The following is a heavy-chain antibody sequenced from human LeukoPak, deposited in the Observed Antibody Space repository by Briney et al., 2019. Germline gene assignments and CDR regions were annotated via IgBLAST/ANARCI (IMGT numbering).Heavy chain of an antibody. CDR3: TREVLIVVEPASNTIDF. Sequence: GGSLRLSCAASGFTFRDYTMNWVLQAPGKGLEWVSAISKSGTYIKYADSVKGRFTVSRDNAKNSLFLQMNSLRVEDTALYFCTREVLIVVEPASNTIDFWGQGTRVTVSS. CDR2: ISKSGTYI. D-gene: IGHD2-2*01. CDR1: GFTFRDYT. V-gene: IGHV3-21*01. J-gene: IGHJ4*02.